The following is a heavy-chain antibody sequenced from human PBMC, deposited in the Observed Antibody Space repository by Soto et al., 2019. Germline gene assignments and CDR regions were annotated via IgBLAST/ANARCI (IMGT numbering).Heavy chain of an antibody. CDR2: IIPIFGTA. CDR1: GGTFSSYA. J-gene: IGHJ6*02. V-gene: IGHV1-69*13. Sequence: SVKVSCKASGGTFSSYAISWVRQAPGQGLEWMGGIIPIFGTANYAQKFQGRVTITADESTSTAYMELSSLRSEDTAVYYCARERASQLWFGELLPYYGLDVWGQGTTVTVSS. D-gene: IGHD3-10*01. CDR3: ARERASQLWFGELLPYYGLDV.